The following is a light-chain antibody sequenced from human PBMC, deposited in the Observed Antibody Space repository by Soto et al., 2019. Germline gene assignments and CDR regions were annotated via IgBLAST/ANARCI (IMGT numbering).Light chain of an antibody. CDR2: DVT. CDR3: SSYSSSTTHVV. Sequence: ALTQPASVSGSPGRSVTISCTGTSSDVGDFNYVSWYQHLPGRAPKLIIYDVTNRPSGISYRFSASKSGRTASLTISGLQAEDEAYYYCSSYSSSTTHVVFGGGTKLTVL. J-gene: IGLJ2*01. CDR1: SSDVGDFNY. V-gene: IGLV2-14*03.